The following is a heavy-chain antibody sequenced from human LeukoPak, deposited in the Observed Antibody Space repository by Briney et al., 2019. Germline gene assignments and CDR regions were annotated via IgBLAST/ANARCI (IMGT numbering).Heavy chain of an antibody. Sequence: SETLSLTCTVSGYSISSGYYWSWIRQPPGKGLEWIGEINHSGSTNYNPSLKSRVTISVDTSKNQFSLKLSSVTAADTAVYYCARHRATYYYGSGGTDYWGQGTLVTVSS. CDR3: ARHRATYYYGSGGTDY. D-gene: IGHD3-10*01. CDR2: INHSGST. V-gene: IGHV4-38-2*02. J-gene: IGHJ4*02. CDR1: GYSISSGYY.